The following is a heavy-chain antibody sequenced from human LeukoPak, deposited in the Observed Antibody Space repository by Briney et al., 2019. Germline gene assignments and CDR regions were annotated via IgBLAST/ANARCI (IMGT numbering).Heavy chain of an antibody. CDR1: GGSISSYY. CDR2: IYYSGST. CDR3: ARGGRTIAAAGFGWFDP. D-gene: IGHD6-13*01. V-gene: IGHV4-59*01. J-gene: IGHJ5*02. Sequence: SETLSLTCTVSGGSISSYYWSWIRQPPGKGLEWIGYIYYSGSTNYNPSLKSRVTISVDTSKNQFSLKLSSVTAADTAVYYCARGGRTIAAAGFGWFDPWGQGTLVIVSS.